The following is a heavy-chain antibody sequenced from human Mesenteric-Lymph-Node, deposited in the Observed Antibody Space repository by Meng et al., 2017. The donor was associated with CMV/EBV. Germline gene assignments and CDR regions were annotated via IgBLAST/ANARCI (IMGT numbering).Heavy chain of an antibody. CDR1: GFTFSSYS. CDR2: MYAGGST. V-gene: IGHV3-53*01. J-gene: IGHJ3*01. Sequence: GESLKISCAASGFTFSSYSMNWVRQAPGKGLEWVSVMYAGGSTYYADSVKGRFTISRDNSKNTVYLQMNYLRAEDTARYYCAKEIFGVPRGAFDVWGQGTMVTVSS. D-gene: IGHD2-2*01. CDR3: AKEIFGVPRGAFDV.